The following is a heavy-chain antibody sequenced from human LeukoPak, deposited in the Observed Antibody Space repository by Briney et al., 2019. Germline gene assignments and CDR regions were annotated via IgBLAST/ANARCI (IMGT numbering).Heavy chain of an antibody. CDR1: GFTFSSYW. CDR2: IKQDGSEK. V-gene: IGHV3-7*01. Sequence: GGSLRLSCAASGFTFSSYWMSWVRQAPGKGLEWVANIKQDGSEKYYADSVKGRFTISRDNSKNTLYLQMNSLRAEDTAVYYCARDSSIREIWSGTYYYYGMDVWGQGTTVTVSS. CDR3: ARDSSIREIWSGTYYYYGMDV. D-gene: IGHD3-3*01. J-gene: IGHJ6*02.